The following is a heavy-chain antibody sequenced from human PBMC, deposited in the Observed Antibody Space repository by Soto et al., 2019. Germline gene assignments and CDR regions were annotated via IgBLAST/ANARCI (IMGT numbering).Heavy chain of an antibody. Sequence: GGSLRLSCAASGFICSSYDMSWVRQAPGKGLEWVSTILVDGRTFYVDSVKGRFTISRDSSQNTVYLQMNSLTVGDTALYYCAKATATGGGAFDICGQGTMVTVSS. D-gene: IGHD2-8*02. CDR2: ILVDGRT. CDR1: GFICSSYD. V-gene: IGHV3-23*01. CDR3: AKATATGGGAFDI. J-gene: IGHJ3*02.